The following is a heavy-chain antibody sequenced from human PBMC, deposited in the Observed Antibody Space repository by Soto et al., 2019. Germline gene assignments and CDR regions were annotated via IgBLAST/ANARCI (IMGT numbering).Heavy chain of an antibody. J-gene: IGHJ4*02. D-gene: IGHD3-16*02. CDR1: GYSFTSYW. CDR2: IYPGDSDT. V-gene: IGHV5-51*01. Sequence: PGESLKISCKGSGYSFTSYWIGWVRQMPGKGLEWMGIIYPGDSDTRYSPSFQGQVTISADKSISTAYLQWSSLKASDTAMYYCARGAYVRGSYRYRSWVDYWGQGTLVTVPQ. CDR3: ARGAYVRGSYRYRSWVDY.